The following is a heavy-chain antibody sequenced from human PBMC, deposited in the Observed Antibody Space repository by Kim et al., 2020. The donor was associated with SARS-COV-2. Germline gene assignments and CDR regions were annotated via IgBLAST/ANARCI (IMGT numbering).Heavy chain of an antibody. D-gene: IGHD6-13*01. V-gene: IGHV1-46*01. CDR1: GYIFPSYY. CDR3: ARDAEGSSRTTGWLDP. CDR2: INPSIGST. J-gene: IGHJ5*02. Sequence: ASVKVSCTASGYIFPSYYIHWVRQAPGQGLEWMGYINPSIGSTNYAQKFKGRVTMTRDTSSRTVFMELTSLKSDDTAVYYCARDAEGSSRTTGWLDPRGQGTLVTVSS.